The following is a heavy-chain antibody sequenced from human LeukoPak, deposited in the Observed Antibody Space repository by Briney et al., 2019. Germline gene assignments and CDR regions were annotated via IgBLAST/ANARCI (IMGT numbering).Heavy chain of an antibody. CDR2: IIPIFGTA. CDR1: GGTFSSYA. CDR3: ASPVAGNWNDDI. Sequence: SVKVSCKASGGTFSSYAISWVRQAPGQGLEWMGGIIPIFGTANYAQKFLGRVTITTDESTSTAYMELSSLRSEDTAVYYCASPVAGNWNDDIWGQGTMVTVSS. D-gene: IGHD1-20*01. J-gene: IGHJ3*02. V-gene: IGHV1-69*05.